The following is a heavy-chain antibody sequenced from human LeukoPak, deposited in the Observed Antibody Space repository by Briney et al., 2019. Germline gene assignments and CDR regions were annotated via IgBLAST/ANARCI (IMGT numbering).Heavy chain of an antibody. V-gene: IGHV5-51*01. CDR3: ARRPSYSGSYFDY. CDR2: IFPGDSDT. Sequence: GESLKISCKGSGYSYSNYWIGWVRQMPRKGLEWMGVIFPGDSDTRYSPSFQGQVSISVDTSISTAYLQWSSLKASDTAMYYRARRPSYSGSYFDYWGQGTLVTVSS. D-gene: IGHD1-26*01. CDR1: GYSYSNYW. J-gene: IGHJ4*02.